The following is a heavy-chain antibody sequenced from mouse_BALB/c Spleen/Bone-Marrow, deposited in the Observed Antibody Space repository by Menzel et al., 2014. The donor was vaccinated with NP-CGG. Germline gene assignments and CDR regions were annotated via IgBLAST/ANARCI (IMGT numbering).Heavy chain of an antibody. CDR2: ISYSGST. CDR1: GYSITSDYA. CDR3: ARGGYDDAVDY. Sequence: EVQLQQSGPGLVKPSQSLSLTCTVTGYSITSDYAWNWIRQFPENKLEWMGYISYSGSTSYNPSLKSRISITRDTSKNQFFLQLNSVTSEDTATYYCARGGYDDAVDYWGQGTSVTVSS. D-gene: IGHD2-14*01. V-gene: IGHV3-2*02. J-gene: IGHJ4*01.